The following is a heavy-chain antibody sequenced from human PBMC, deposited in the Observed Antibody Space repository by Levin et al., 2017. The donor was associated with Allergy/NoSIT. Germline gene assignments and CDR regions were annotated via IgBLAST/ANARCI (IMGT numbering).Heavy chain of an antibody. D-gene: IGHD5-18*01. CDR1: GFTVSSNY. CDR3: ARDLGGYSYGL. CDR2: IYSGGST. V-gene: IGHV3-66*01. J-gene: IGHJ4*02. Sequence: GGSLRLSCAASGFTVSSNYMSWVRQAPGKGLEWVSAIYSGGSTYYADSVKARFTISRDNPRNTLYLQMNSLRVEDTAVYYCARDLGGYSYGLWGQGTLVTVSS.